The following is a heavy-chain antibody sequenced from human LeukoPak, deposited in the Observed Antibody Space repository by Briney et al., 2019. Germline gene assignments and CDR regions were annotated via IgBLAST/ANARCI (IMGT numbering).Heavy chain of an antibody. CDR2: INTDGTVT. Sequence: GGSLRLSCAASGFTFSKYWMLWVRHAPGKGVESVSRINTDGTVTTYADSVKGRFTVSRDNADNTMFLQMNSVRDEDTAVYYCATKQWLAPPPDSWGQGTPVTVSS. D-gene: IGHD6-19*01. J-gene: IGHJ4*02. CDR1: GFTFSKYW. CDR3: ATKQWLAPPPDS. V-gene: IGHV3-74*01.